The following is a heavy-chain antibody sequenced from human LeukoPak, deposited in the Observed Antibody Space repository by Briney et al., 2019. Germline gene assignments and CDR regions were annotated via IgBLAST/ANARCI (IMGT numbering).Heavy chain of an antibody. CDR3: AREVVCSSTSRYLSEVDY. V-gene: IGHV3-30-3*01. D-gene: IGHD2-2*01. CDR1: GFTFSSYA. J-gene: IGHJ4*02. Sequence: GGSLRLSCAASGFTFSSYAMHWVRQAPGKGLEWVAVISYDGSNKYYADSVKGRFTISRDNSKNTLYLQMNSLRAEDTAVYYCAREVVCSSTSRYLSEVDYWGQGTLVTVSS. CDR2: ISYDGSNK.